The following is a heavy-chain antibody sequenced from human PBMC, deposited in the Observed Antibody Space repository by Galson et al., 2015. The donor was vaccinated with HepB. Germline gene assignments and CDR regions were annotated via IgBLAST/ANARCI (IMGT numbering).Heavy chain of an antibody. J-gene: IGHJ4*02. D-gene: IGHD2-21*02. CDR3: AKVVTAIRRVDY. V-gene: IGHV3-23*01. CDR1: GFTFSSYA. Sequence: SLRLSCAASGFTFSSYAMSWVRQAPGKGLEWVSAISGSGGSTYYADSVKGRFTISRDNSKNTLYLQMNSLRAEDTAVYYCAKVVTAIRRVDYWGQGTLVTVSS. CDR2: ISGSGGST.